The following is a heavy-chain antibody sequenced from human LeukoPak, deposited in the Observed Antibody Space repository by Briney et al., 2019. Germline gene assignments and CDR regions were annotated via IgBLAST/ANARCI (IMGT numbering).Heavy chain of an antibody. D-gene: IGHD3-3*01. J-gene: IGHJ5*02. CDR3: ARVSDFWSGYYLSGTNNWFDP. CDR2: INAYNGNT. CDR1: GYTFTSYG. Sequence: GASVKVSCKASGYTFTSYGISWVRQAPGQGLEWMGWINAYNGNTNYAQKLQGRVTMTTDTSTSTAYMELRSLRSDDTAVYYCARVSDFWSGYYLSGTNNWFDPWGQGTLVTVSS. V-gene: IGHV1-18*01.